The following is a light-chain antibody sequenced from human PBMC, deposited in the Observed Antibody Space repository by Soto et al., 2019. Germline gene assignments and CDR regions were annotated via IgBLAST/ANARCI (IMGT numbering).Light chain of an antibody. Sequence: EIVLTQSPGTLSLSPGERATLSCRASQSVSSSYLAWYQQKPGQAPRLLIYGASSRAIGIPDRFSGSGSGTDFTLTISRLEPEDFAVYYCQQYGSSSLVTFGPGTKVDIK. CDR3: QQYGSSSLVT. CDR2: GAS. V-gene: IGKV3-20*01. J-gene: IGKJ3*01. CDR1: QSVSSSY.